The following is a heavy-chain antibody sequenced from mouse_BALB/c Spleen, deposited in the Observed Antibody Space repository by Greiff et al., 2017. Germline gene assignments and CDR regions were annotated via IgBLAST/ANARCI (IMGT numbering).Heavy chain of an antibody. CDR2: IWSGGST. D-gene: IGHD1-2*01. V-gene: IGHV2-4-1*01. CDR1: GFSLTSYG. J-gene: IGHJ4*01. Sequence: VQLQESGPGLVQPSQSLSITCTVSGFSLTSYGVHWVRQSPGKGLEWLGVIWSGGSTDYNAAFISRLSISKDNSKSQVFFKMNSLQADDTAIYYCASPHYYGSYYAMDYWGQGTSVTVSS. CDR3: ASPHYYGSYYAMDY.